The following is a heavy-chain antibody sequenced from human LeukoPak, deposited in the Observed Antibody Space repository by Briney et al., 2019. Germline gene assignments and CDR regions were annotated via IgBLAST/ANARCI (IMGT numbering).Heavy chain of an antibody. Sequence: GASVKVSCKASGGTFSSYAISWVRQAPGQGLEWMGGIIPIFGTANYAQKFQGRVTITADESTSTAYMELSSLRSEDTAVYYCAREGDGYNYGEGDDAFDIWGQGTMVTVSS. D-gene: IGHD5-24*01. J-gene: IGHJ3*02. CDR1: GGTFSSYA. V-gene: IGHV1-69*13. CDR3: AREGDGYNYGEGDDAFDI. CDR2: IIPIFGTA.